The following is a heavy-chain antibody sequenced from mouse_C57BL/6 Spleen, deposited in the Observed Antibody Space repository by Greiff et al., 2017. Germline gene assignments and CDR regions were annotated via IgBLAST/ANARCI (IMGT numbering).Heavy chain of an antibody. Sequence: EVQLQQSGAELVKPGASVKLSCPASGFNIKDYYMHWVKQRTEQGLAWIGRIDPEDGETKYAPKCQGKATITADTSSNTAYLQLRSLTSEDTAVYYCARGDPFAYWGQGTLVTVSA. J-gene: IGHJ3*01. D-gene: IGHD3-3*01. CDR1: GFNIKDYY. CDR2: IDPEDGET. CDR3: ARGDPFAY. V-gene: IGHV14-2*01.